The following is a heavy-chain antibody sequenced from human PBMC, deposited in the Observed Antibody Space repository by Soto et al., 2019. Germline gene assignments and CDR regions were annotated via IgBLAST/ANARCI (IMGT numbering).Heavy chain of an antibody. J-gene: IGHJ4*02. Sequence: ASAKVSCKASGYTFTSYYMHWVRQAPGQGLEWMGWISAYNGNTNYAQKLQGRVTMTTDTSTSTAYMELRSLRSDDTAVYYCARDRYGVNDYWGQGTLVTVSS. CDR2: ISAYNGNT. CDR3: ARDRYGVNDY. CDR1: GYTFTSYY. D-gene: IGHD3-9*01. V-gene: IGHV1-18*04.